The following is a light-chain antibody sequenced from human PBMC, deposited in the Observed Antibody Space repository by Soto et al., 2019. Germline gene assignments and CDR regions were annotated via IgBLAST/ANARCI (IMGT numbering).Light chain of an antibody. CDR1: SRDVVNYNL. V-gene: IGLV2-23*01. CDR3: CSYAGSSTVV. CDR2: EDN. Sequence: QSALTQPASVSGSLGQSITISCTGTSRDVVNYNLVSWYQQHPGKAPKLMIYEDNRRPSGVSNRFSGSKSGNTASLTISGLQAVDEADYYCCSYAGSSTVVFGGGTKLTVL. J-gene: IGLJ2*01.